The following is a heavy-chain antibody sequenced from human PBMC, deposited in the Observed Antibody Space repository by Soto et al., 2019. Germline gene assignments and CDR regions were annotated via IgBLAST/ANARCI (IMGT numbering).Heavy chain of an antibody. CDR2: IWYDGSNK. J-gene: IGHJ4*02. CDR3: AREMGEDIAVAGIDY. Sequence: GGSLRLSCAASGFTFSSYGMHWVRQAPGKGLEWVAVIWYDGSNKYYADSVKGRFTISRDNSKNTLYLQMNSLRAEDTAVYYCAREMGEDIAVAGIDYWGQGTLVTVSS. V-gene: IGHV3-33*01. D-gene: IGHD6-19*01. CDR1: GFTFSSYG.